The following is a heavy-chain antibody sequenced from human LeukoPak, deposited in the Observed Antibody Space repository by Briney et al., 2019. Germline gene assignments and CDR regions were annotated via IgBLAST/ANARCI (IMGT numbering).Heavy chain of an antibody. CDR1: GFTFSSYE. D-gene: IGHD6-19*01. V-gene: IGHV3-48*03. Sequence: GGSLRLSCAASGFTFSSYEMNWVRQAPGKGLEWISYISSSGSTIYYADSVKGRFTISRDNAKNSVYLQMNSLRAEDTGVYYCARRHSSVLEPWGQGTLVTVSS. CDR3: ARRHSSVLEP. J-gene: IGHJ5*02. CDR2: ISSSGSTI.